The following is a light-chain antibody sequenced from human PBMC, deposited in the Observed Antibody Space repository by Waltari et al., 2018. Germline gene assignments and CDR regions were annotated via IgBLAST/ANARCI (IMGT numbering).Light chain of an antibody. CDR3: CSYAGSTASVM. V-gene: IGLV2-23*01. J-gene: IGLJ3*02. CDR2: EGS. Sequence: QSALTPPASVSGSPGQPITLSCTGTSSDVGSYNLVSWYQHHPGNAPKVMIYEGSKRPSGVSNRFSGSKSGNTASLTTSGLQAEDEADYYCCSYAGSTASVMFGGGTKLTVL. CDR1: SSDVGSYNL.